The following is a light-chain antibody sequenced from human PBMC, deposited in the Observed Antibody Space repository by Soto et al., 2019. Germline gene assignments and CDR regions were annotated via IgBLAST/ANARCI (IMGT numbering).Light chain of an antibody. Sequence: QSALTQPRSVSGSPGQSVTISCTGTSSDVGGYDYVSWYQQHPGKAPKLMIYDVSKRPSGVPDRLSGSKSGNTASLTISGLQAEDEADYYCSSYAGSDSWVFGGGTKLTVL. CDR2: DVS. CDR3: SSYAGSDSWV. CDR1: SSDVGGYDY. J-gene: IGLJ3*02. V-gene: IGLV2-11*01.